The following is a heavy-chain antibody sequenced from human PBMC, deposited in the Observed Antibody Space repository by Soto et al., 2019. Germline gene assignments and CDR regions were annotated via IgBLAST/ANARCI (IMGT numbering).Heavy chain of an antibody. D-gene: IGHD3-3*01. CDR2: IWYDGSNK. CDR1: GFTFSSYG. CDR3: ARGVTIFGVATQGG. J-gene: IGHJ4*02. Sequence: QVQLVESGGGVVQPGRSLRLSCAASGFTFSSYGMHWVRQAPGKGLEWVAVIWYDGSNKYYADSVKGRFTISRDNSKNTLYLQMNSLRAEDTAVYYCARGVTIFGVATQGGWGQGTLVTVSS. V-gene: IGHV3-33*01.